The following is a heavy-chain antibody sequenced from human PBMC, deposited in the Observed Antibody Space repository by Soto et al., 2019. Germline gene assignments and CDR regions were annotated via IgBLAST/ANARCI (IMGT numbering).Heavy chain of an antibody. CDR1: GYTFTSYD. D-gene: IGHD3-9*01. V-gene: IGHV1-8*01. J-gene: IGHJ5*02. CDR3: AMNNYDILTGYYENWFDP. Sequence: GASVKVSCKASGYTFTSYDINWVRQATGQGLEWMGWMNPNSGNTGYAQKFQGRVTMTRNTSISTAYMELSSLRSEDTAVYYCAMNNYDILTGYYENWFDPWGQGTLVTVSS. CDR2: MNPNSGNT.